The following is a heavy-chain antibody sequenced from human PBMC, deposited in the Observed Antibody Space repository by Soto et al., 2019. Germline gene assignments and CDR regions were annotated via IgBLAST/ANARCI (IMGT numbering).Heavy chain of an antibody. J-gene: IGHJ6*03. CDR1: GYSFTSYG. CDR2: ISAYNGNT. Sequence: GASVKVSCKASGYSFTSYGISWVRQAPGQGLEWMGWISAYNGNTNYAQKLQGRVTMTTDTSTSTAYMELRSLRSDDTAVYYCARDRPMVRFLEWARYYMDVWGKGTTVTVSS. D-gene: IGHD3-3*01. CDR3: ARDRPMVRFLEWARYYMDV. V-gene: IGHV1-18*01.